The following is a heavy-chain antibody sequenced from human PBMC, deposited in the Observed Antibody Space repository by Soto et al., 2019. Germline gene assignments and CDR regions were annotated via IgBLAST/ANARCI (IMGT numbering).Heavy chain of an antibody. CDR2: ISYDGSNK. Sequence: GGSLRLSCAASGFTFSSYGMHWVRQAPGKGLEWVAVISYDGSNKYYADSVKGRFTISRDNSKNTLYLQMNSLRAEDTAVYYCAKEGGSGSYDYYMDVWGKGTTVTVSS. CDR3: AKEGGSGSYDYYMDV. D-gene: IGHD3-10*01. CDR1: GFTFSSYG. V-gene: IGHV3-30*18. J-gene: IGHJ6*03.